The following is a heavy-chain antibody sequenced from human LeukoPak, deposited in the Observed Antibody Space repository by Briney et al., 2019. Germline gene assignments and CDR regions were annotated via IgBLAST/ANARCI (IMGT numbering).Heavy chain of an antibody. CDR1: GGSISSYY. V-gene: IGHV4-59*01. J-gene: IGHJ4*02. CDR3: ASGGLHSSSWLRR. D-gene: IGHD6-13*01. Sequence: SETLSLTCTVPGGSISSYYWSWIRQPPGKGLEWIGYIYYSGSTNYNPSLKSRVTISVDTSKNQFSLKLSSVTAADTAVYYCASGGLHSSSWLRRWGQGTLVTVSS. CDR2: IYYSGST.